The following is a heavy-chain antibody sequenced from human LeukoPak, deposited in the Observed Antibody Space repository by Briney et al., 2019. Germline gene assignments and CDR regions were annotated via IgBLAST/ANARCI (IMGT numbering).Heavy chain of an antibody. J-gene: IGHJ4*02. CDR1: GGSFSGYY. CDR3: ARRGIVVVPAAHFDY. CDR2: INHSGST. D-gene: IGHD2-2*01. Sequence: SETLSLTCAVYGGSFSGYYWSWIRQPPGKGLEWIGEINHSGSTNYNPSLKSRVTISVDTSKSQFSLKLSSVTAADTAVYYCARRGIVVVPAAHFDYWGQGTLVTVSS. V-gene: IGHV4-34*01.